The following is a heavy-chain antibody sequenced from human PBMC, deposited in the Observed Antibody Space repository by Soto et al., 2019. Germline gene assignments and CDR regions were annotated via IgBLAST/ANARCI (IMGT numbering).Heavy chain of an antibody. Sequence: GGSLRLSCAASGFTFSSYSMNWVRQAPGKGLEWVSSISSSSSYIYYADSVKGRFTISRDNAKNSLYLQMNSLRAEDTAVYYCASGVFGGIWGSYTDYWGQGTLVTVSS. CDR3: ASGVFGGIWGSYTDY. CDR2: ISSSSSYI. CDR1: GFTFSSYS. V-gene: IGHV3-21*01. J-gene: IGHJ4*02. D-gene: IGHD3-16*01.